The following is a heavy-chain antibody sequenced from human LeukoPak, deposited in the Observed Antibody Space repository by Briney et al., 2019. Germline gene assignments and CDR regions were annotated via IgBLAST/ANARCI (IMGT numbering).Heavy chain of an antibody. V-gene: IGHV4-4*07. CDR3: ARGMGYCSGGSCSLYYYYYMDV. D-gene: IGHD2-15*01. Sequence: SETLSLTCTVSGGSFTSFYWSWIRQPAGKGLEWIGRFFSSGNTNYNPSFKSRATISVDKSKNQFSLKLSSVTAADTAVYYCARGMGYCSGGSCSLYYYYYMDVWGKGTTVTASS. CDR2: FFSSGNT. CDR1: GGSFTSFY. J-gene: IGHJ6*03.